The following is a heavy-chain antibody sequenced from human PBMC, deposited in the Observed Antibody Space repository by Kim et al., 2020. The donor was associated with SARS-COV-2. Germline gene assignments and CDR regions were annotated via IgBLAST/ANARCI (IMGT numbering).Heavy chain of an antibody. CDR2: IKSKTDGGTT. D-gene: IGHD4-17*01. CDR3: TTDGGYGGNSEYWYFDL. CDR1: GFTFSNAW. Sequence: GGSLRLSCAASGFTFSNAWMSWVRQATGKGLEWVGRIKSKTDGGTTDYAAPVKGSFTISRDDSKNTLYLQMNSLKTEDTAVYYCTTDGGYGGNSEYWYFDLWGRGTLVTVSS. V-gene: IGHV3-15*01. J-gene: IGHJ2*01.